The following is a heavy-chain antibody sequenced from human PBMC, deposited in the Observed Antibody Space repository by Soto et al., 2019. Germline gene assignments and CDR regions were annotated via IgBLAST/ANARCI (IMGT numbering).Heavy chain of an antibody. D-gene: IGHD5-18*01. V-gene: IGHV1-69*13. CDR1: GGTFSSYA. CDR3: ATDLTGMGSIRHGLDV. CDR2: IIPIFGTA. Sequence: SVKVSCKASGGTFSSYAISWVRQAPGQGLEWMGGIIPIFGTANYAQKFQGRVTITADESTSTAYMELSSLRSEDTAVYYCATDLTGMGSIRHGLDVWGQGTTVTVSS. J-gene: IGHJ6*02.